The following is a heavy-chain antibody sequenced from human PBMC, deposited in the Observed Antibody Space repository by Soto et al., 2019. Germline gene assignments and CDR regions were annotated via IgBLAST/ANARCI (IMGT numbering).Heavy chain of an antibody. D-gene: IGHD1-7*01. Sequence: QVQLVQSGAEVKKPGSSVKVSCKASGGTFSSYAISWVRQAPGQGLEWMGGIIPIFGTANYAQKFQGRVTITADKSTSTAYMELSSLRSEYTAVYYCARDEYNGNYVNYYYYGMDVWGQGTTVTVSS. CDR3: ARDEYNGNYVNYYYYGMDV. V-gene: IGHV1-69*06. J-gene: IGHJ6*02. CDR2: IIPIFGTA. CDR1: GGTFSSYA.